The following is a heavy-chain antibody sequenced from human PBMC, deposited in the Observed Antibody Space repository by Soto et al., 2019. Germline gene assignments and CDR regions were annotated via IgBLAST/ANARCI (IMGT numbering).Heavy chain of an antibody. CDR3: SRDVGDEYCRSPSCDANLVN. CDR2: MSAFNGDT. CDR1: GYICTMYG. J-gene: IGHJ4*02. D-gene: IGHD2-2*01. V-gene: IGHV1-18*01. Sequence: QVQLVQSGAEVKKPEAAVKVSCLASGYICTMYGISCVRQAPRQGPEWMRWMSAFNGDTNYAQTLQGRVNMTRDTSTNTAYRELRSLTSDDTAVYYCSRDVGDEYCRSPSCDANLVNGGQGTLVNVSS.